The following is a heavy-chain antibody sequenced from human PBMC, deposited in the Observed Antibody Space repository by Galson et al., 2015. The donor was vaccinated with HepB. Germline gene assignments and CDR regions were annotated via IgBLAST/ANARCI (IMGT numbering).Heavy chain of an antibody. CDR2: ISYDGSSK. V-gene: IGHV3-30*18. D-gene: IGHD2-2*01. Sequence: SLRLSCAASGFTFSSYGMHWVRQAPGKGLEWVAVISYDGSSKYYADSVKGRFTISRDNSKNTLYLQMNSLRAEDTAVYYCAKDLLKPPEVVPAAAEVYYYYGMDVWGQGTTVTVSS. J-gene: IGHJ6*02. CDR3: AKDLLKPPEVVPAAAEVYYYYGMDV. CDR1: GFTFSSYG.